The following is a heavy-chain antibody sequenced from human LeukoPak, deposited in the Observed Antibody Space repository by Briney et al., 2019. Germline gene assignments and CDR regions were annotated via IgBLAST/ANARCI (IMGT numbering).Heavy chain of an antibody. V-gene: IGHV2-5*02. CDR2: IYWDDDK. D-gene: IGHD2-15*01. Sequence: ESGPTLLNPTQPLTLTCTFSGFSLPTSGVGVAWIRQPPGKALEWLALIYWDDDKRYSPSLKSRLTITKATSKNQVVLTMANMDPVDTATYYCAHTSAAVVAEEDRFDPWGQGTLVTVSS. J-gene: IGHJ5*02. CDR1: GFSLPTSGVG. CDR3: AHTSAAVVAEEDRFDP.